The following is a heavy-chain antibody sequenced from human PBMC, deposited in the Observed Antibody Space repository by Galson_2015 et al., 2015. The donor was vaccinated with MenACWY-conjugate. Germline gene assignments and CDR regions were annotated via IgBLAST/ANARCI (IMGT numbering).Heavy chain of an antibody. CDR3: ARDSRATTVWGLNKRKTIDYYYGMDV. V-gene: IGHV3-53*01. Sequence: MRWVRQAPGKGLELVSVIYNDGSTYNADSVKGRFTISRDNSKNTVFLQMTSLRAEDTAMYYCARDSRATTVWGLNKRKTIDYYYGMDVWGQGSTVIVSS. J-gene: IGHJ6*02. D-gene: IGHD3-10*01. CDR2: IYNDGST.